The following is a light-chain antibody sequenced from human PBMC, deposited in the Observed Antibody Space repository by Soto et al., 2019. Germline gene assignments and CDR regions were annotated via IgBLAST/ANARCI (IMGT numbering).Light chain of an antibody. J-gene: IGKJ4*01. CDR3: QKYDSAPLT. V-gene: IGKV1-27*01. CDR1: QGFSNS. Sequence: DIQMTQSPSSLTASIGDRVTISYRASQGFSNSLAWYQQKPGKVPTRLIYGASILQSGVPSRFIGSGSGTEFTLTISCLQPEDVATDFCQKYDSAPLTFGVGTKVEIK. CDR2: GAS.